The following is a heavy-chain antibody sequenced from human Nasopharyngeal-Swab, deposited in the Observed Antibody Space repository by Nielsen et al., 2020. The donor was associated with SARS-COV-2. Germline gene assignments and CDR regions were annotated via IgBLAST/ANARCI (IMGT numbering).Heavy chain of an antibody. CDR1: GFSFRSYE. J-gene: IGHJ6*02. CDR3: ARDYRTYYYVSSGYYASYYYGMDV. V-gene: IGHV3-48*03. CDR2: ISSSGSTI. Sequence: GESLKISCAASGFSFRSYEMNWVRQAPGKGLEWVSYISSSGSTIYYADSVKGRFTISRDNAKNSLYLQMNSLRAEDTAVYYCARDYRTYYYVSSGYYASYYYGMDVWGQGTTVTVSS. D-gene: IGHD3-22*01.